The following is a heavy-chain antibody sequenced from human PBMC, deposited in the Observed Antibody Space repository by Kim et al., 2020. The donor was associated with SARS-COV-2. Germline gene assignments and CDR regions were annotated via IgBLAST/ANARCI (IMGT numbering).Heavy chain of an antibody. CDR1: GFTFSSYG. D-gene: IGHD6-13*01. J-gene: IGHJ4*02. CDR2: ISYDGSNK. CDR3: ARDGEQQLLELVDY. V-gene: IGHV3-33*05. Sequence: GGSLRLSCAASGFTFSSYGMHWVRQAPGKGLEWVAVISYDGSNKYYADSVKGRFTISRDNSKNTLYLQMNSLRAEDTAVYYCARDGEQQLLELVDYWGQGTLVTVSS.